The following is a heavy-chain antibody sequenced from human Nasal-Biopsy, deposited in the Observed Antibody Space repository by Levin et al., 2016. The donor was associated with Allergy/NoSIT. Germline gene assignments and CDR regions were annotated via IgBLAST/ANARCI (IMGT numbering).Heavy chain of an antibody. CDR1: GFIFRDYV. D-gene: IGHD2/OR15-2a*01. CDR2: ISNDGTNK. V-gene: IGHV3-30*04. J-gene: IGHJ4*02. Sequence: GGSLRLSCAASGFIFRDYVMYWVRQAPGKGLEWVAFISNDGTNKDYADSVKGRFTISRDNSRKTLYLQMNSLRPEDTAVYYCARDGSMGRANSFTSFFDYWGRGTLVTVSS. CDR3: ARDGSMGRANSFTSFFDY.